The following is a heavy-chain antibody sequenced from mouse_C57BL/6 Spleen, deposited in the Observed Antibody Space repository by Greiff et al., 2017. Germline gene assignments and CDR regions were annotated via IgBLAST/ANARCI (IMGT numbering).Heavy chain of an antibody. CDR3: ARGATTVVATDARDY. D-gene: IGHD1-1*01. V-gene: IGHV1-81*01. Sequence: VQLQQSGAELARPGASVKLSCKASGYTFTSYGISWVKQRTGQGLEWIGEIYPRSGNTYYNEKFKGKATLTADKSSSTAYMELRSLTSEDSAVYFCARGATTVVATDARDYWGQGTSVTVSS. CDR1: GYTFTSYG. CDR2: IYPRSGNT. J-gene: IGHJ4*01.